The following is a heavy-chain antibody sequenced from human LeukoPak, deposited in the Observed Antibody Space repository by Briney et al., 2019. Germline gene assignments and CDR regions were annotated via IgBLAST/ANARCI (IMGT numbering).Heavy chain of an antibody. CDR2: IWYDESRK. Sequence: GGSLRLSCAASGFTFSSYGMHWVRQAPGKGLEWVAFIWYDESRKYYADSVKGRFTISRDNSKNTLYLQMSSLRVEDTAVYYCARGGLELNFDYWGQGTLVTVSS. V-gene: IGHV3-30*02. CDR3: ARGGLELNFDY. CDR1: GFTFSSYG. D-gene: IGHD1-7*01. J-gene: IGHJ4*02.